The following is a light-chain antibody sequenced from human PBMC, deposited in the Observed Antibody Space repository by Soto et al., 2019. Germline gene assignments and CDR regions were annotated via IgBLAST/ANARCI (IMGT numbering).Light chain of an antibody. CDR2: GAS. V-gene: IGKV3-20*01. CDR1: QSVGTR. J-gene: IGKJ5*01. CDR3: QHYQSGHPIT. Sequence: EILLTQSPDTLSLSPGERATLSCRGAQSVGTRLAWYQHKTGPAPRLLISGASSRATGTPDRFTGSGSETSFTLTISRLEPEDFALYYCQHYQSGHPITFGQGTRLEIK.